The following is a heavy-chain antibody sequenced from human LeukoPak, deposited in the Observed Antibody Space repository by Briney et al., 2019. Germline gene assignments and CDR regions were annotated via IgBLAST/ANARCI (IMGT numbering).Heavy chain of an antibody. J-gene: IGHJ6*03. V-gene: IGHV4-39*07. D-gene: IGHD2-15*01. CDR3: ARDLAGYPLFMDV. Sequence: SETLSLTCSVSGGSIRSGDHHWAWVRQPPGKGLEFIGSLDESGRPYYNRPLKSRVSISGDTSGKQFSLNLTSVTAADTAVYFCARDLAGYPLFMDVWGRGTTVIVSS. CDR1: GGSIRSGDHH. CDR2: LDESGRP.